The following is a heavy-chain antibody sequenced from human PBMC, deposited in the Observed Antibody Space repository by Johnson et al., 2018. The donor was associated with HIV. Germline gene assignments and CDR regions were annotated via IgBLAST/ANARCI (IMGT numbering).Heavy chain of an antibody. CDR2: ISYDGSNK. CDR3: ARNGLIPAAKGVAFDI. J-gene: IGHJ3*02. D-gene: IGHD2-2*01. CDR1: GFTCSSYA. Sequence: MQLVESGGGVVQPGRSLRLSCAASGFTCSSYAMHWVRQAPGKGLEWVAVISYDGSNKYYADSVKGRFTISRDNAKNSLYLQMNSLRAEDTAVYYCARNGLIPAAKGVAFDIWGHGTTVTVSS. V-gene: IGHV3-30*04.